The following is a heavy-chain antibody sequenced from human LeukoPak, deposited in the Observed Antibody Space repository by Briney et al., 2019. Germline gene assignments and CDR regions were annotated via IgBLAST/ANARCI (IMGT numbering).Heavy chain of an antibody. CDR3: AKAVYSYGYIFDY. CDR1: GFTFSSYA. CDR2: ISGSGGST. Sequence: KPGGSLRLSCAASGFTFSSYAMSWVRQAPGKGLEWVSAISGSGGSTCYADSVKGRFTISRDNSKNTLYLQMNSLRAEDTAVYYCAKAVYSYGYIFDYWGQGTLVTVSS. J-gene: IGHJ4*02. D-gene: IGHD5-18*01. V-gene: IGHV3-23*01.